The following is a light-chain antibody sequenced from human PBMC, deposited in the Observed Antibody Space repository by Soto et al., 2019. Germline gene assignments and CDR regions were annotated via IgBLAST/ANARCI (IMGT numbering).Light chain of an antibody. CDR2: DVS. V-gene: IGLV2-14*01. Sequence: QTASVSGSPGQSITISCTGTSSDVGGYNYVSWYQQHPGKAPKLMIYDVSNRPSGVSNRFSGSTSGNTASLTISGLQAEDEADYYCSSYTSSSTVFGGGTKLTVL. CDR1: SSDVGGYNY. J-gene: IGLJ2*01. CDR3: SSYTSSSTV.